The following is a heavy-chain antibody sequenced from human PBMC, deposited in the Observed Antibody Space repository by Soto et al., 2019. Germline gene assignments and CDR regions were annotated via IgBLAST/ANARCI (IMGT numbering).Heavy chain of an antibody. CDR2: ISYDGSNK. D-gene: IGHD4-4*01. V-gene: IGHV3-30-3*01. Sequence: GGSLRLSCAASGFTFSSYAMHWVRQAPGKGLEWVAVISYDGSNKYYADSVKGRFTISRDNSKNTLYLQRNSLRAEDTAVYYCARDLGGGATAMTTVTTSYYYGMDVWGQGTTVTVSS. J-gene: IGHJ6*02. CDR3: ARDLGGGATAMTTVTTSYYYGMDV. CDR1: GFTFSSYA.